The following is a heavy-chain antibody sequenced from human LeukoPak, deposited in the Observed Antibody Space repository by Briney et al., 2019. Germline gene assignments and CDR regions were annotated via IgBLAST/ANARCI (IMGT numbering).Heavy chain of an antibody. CDR3: ARRSSEGYYYYYMDV. V-gene: IGHV4-61*01. CDR2: IYYSGST. J-gene: IGHJ6*03. CDR1: GGSVSSGSFY. Sequence: SETLSLTCSVSGGSVSSGSFYWSWIRQPPGKGLEWIGYIYYSGSTNYNPSLKSRVTISVDTSKNQFSLKLSSVTAADTAVYFCARRSSEGYYYYYMDVWGKGTTVTVSS. D-gene: IGHD3-10*01.